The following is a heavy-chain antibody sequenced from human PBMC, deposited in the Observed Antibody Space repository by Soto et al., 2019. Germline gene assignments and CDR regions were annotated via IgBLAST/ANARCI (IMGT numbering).Heavy chain of an antibody. J-gene: IGHJ4*02. D-gene: IGHD5-18*01. CDR2: IYYSGST. CDR3: ARPGYGDGPNPLLY. V-gene: IGHV4-31*03. Sequence: QVQLQESGPGLVKPSQTLSLTCTVSGGSISSGGYYWSWIRQHPGKGLEWIGYIYYSGSTYYNPSPKSRVTISVDTSNNHFSQTLSSVTAADTAVYYCARPGYGDGPNPLLYWGQGTLVTVSS. CDR1: GGSISSGGYY.